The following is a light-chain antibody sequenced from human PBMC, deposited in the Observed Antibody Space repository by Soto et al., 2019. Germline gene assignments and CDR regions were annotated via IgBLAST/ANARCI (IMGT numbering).Light chain of an antibody. CDR1: QSVISY. CDR2: DAS. J-gene: IGKJ1*01. CDR3: QQRSNWPWT. Sequence: DTVLTQSPATLSSSPGERATLSCRASQSVISYLAWYQHKPGQAPRLLIFDASNRATGTPARFSGSGSGTDFTLTISSLEHEDFAVYYCQQRSNWPWTFGQGTKVDI. V-gene: IGKV3-11*01.